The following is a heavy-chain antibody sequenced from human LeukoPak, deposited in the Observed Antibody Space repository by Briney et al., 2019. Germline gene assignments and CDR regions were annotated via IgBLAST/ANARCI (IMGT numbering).Heavy chain of an antibody. D-gene: IGHD6-13*01. J-gene: IGHJ4*02. V-gene: IGHV4-38-2*02. CDR1: GYSISSGYW. Sequence: SETLSLTCTVSGYSISSGYWWGWIRQSPGMGLEWIVSVHHSGSTYYNPSFKSRVTISVDTSKNQFSLKLSSVTAADTAVYYCARVRPGIAATGTWAAPVWGQGTLVTASS. CDR2: VHHSGST. CDR3: ARVRPGIAATGTWAAPV.